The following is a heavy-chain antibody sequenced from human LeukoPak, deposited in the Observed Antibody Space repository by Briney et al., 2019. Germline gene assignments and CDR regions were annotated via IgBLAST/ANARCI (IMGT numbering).Heavy chain of an antibody. V-gene: IGHV3-30*02. CDR3: ANRFLFEDAFDI. J-gene: IGHJ3*02. CDR1: GFTFSSYG. D-gene: IGHD2/OR15-2a*01. Sequence: GGSLRLSCAASGFTFSSYGMYWVRQAPGKGLEWVAVIWYDGSNKYYADSVKGRFTISRDNSKNTLYLQMNSLRAEDTAVYYCANRFLFEDAFDIWGQGTMVTVSS. CDR2: IWYDGSNK.